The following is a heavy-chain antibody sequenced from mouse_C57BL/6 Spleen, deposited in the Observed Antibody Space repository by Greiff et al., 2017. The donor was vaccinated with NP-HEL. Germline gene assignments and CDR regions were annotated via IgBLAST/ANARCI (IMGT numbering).Heavy chain of an antibody. CDR2: ISDGGSYT. Sequence: EVKLVESGGGLVKPGGSLKLSCAASGFTFSSYAMSWVRQTPEKRLEWVATISDGGSYTYYPDNVKGRFTISRDNAKNNLYLQISHLKSEDTAMYYCARDGAGTDDWGQGTTLTVSS. CDR1: GFTFSSYA. J-gene: IGHJ2*01. V-gene: IGHV5-4*01. CDR3: ARDGAGTDD. D-gene: IGHD4-1*01.